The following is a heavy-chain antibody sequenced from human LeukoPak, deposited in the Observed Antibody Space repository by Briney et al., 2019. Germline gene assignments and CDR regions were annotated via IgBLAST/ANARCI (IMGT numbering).Heavy chain of an antibody. CDR2: IYPGDSDT. CDR1: GYSFSTYW. J-gene: IGHJ4*02. V-gene: IGHV5-51*01. CDR3: ARQQDPKHFDY. Sequence: GESLKISCKGSGYSFSTYWIGWVRQMPGKGLEWMGIIYPGDSDTRYSPSFQGQVTISADKSISTAYLQWSSLKASDTAVYYCARQQDPKHFDYWGQGTLVTVSS.